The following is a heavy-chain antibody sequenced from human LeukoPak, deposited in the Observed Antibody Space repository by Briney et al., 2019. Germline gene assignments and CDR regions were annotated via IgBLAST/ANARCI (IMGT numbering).Heavy chain of an antibody. Sequence: PGGSLRLSCAASGFTFSSYAMSWVRQAPGKGLEWASAISGSGGSTYYADSVKGRFTISRDNSKNTLYLQMNSLRAEDTAVYYCARPGVSYYDSSGYYDYWGQGTLVTVSS. J-gene: IGHJ4*02. CDR3: ARPGVSYYDSSGYYDY. CDR1: GFTFSSYA. CDR2: ISGSGGST. V-gene: IGHV3-23*01. D-gene: IGHD3-22*01.